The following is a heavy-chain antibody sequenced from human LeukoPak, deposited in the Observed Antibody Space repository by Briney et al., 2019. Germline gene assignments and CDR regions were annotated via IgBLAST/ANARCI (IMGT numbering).Heavy chain of an antibody. CDR3: AREDEDAFDI. V-gene: IGHV3-48*03. CDR2: IGSSGSLI. Sequence: RGESLKISCAASGFIFRSYEMNWVRQAPGKGLEWVSYIGSSGSLIFYADSVKGRFTISRDNIKNLLYLQMNSLRVEDTAVYYCAREDEDAFDIWGQGTMVTVSS. CDR1: GFIFRSYE. J-gene: IGHJ3*02.